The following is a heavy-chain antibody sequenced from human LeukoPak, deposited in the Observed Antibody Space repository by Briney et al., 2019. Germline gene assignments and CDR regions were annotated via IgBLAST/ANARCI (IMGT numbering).Heavy chain of an antibody. CDR2: VRSSSSDI. CDR3: ARDPPGGEHLDFDH. D-gene: IGHD3-16*01. V-gene: IGHV3-11*06. CDR1: GGSISSSS. Sequence: LSLTCTVSGGSISSSSYYWGWIRQAPGKGLEWVSFVRSSSSDIFYADSVKGRFTISRDNAQNSLYLQMNNLRVEDTAVYYCARDPPGGEHLDFDHWGQGTLVTVSS. J-gene: IGHJ4*02.